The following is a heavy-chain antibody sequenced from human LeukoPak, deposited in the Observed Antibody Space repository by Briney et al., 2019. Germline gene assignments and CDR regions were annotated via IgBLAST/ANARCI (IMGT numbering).Heavy chain of an antibody. V-gene: IGHV3-48*01. Sequence: PGGSLRLSCVGSGFTFSSYSMNWVRQAPGKGLEWVSYITRTSGTIYYADSVEGRFTISRDNARNSLYLQMNSLRAEDTAVYYCVRDPNALDYWGQGTLATVSS. CDR2: ITRTSGTI. CDR3: VRDPNALDY. J-gene: IGHJ4*02. CDR1: GFTFSSYS.